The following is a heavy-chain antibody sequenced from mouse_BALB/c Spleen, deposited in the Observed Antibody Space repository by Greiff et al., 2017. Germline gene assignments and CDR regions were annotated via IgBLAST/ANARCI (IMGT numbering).Heavy chain of an antibody. CDR2: SRNKANDYNT. V-gene: IGHV7-1*02. CDR3: ARDGVAWFAY. CDR1: GFTFSDFY. Sequence: EVKLVESGGGLVQPGGSLRLSCATSGFTFSDFYMEWVRQPPGKGLEWIAASRNKANDYNTEYSASVKGRFIVSRDTSQSILYLQMNALRAEDTAIYYCARDGVAWFAYWGQGTLVTVSA. J-gene: IGHJ3*01.